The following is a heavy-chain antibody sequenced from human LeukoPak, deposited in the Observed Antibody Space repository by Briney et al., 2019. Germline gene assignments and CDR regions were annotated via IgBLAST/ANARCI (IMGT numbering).Heavy chain of an antibody. CDR1: GFPFSSYA. V-gene: IGHV3-30-3*01. D-gene: IGHD5-24*01. CDR3: AKDGLERWLQLAYYYYYMDV. CDR2: ISYDGSNK. Sequence: GSLRLSCAASGFPFSSYAMHWVRPAPGKGLEWVAVISYDGSNKYYADSVKGRFTISRDNSKNTLYLQMNSLRAEDTAVYYCAKDGLERWLQLAYYYYYMDVWGKGTTVTVSS. J-gene: IGHJ6*03.